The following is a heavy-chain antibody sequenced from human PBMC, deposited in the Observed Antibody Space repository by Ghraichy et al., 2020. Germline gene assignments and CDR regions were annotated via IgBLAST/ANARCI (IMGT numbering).Heavy chain of an antibody. V-gene: IGHV3-74*01. D-gene: IGHD4-11*01. CDR2: INSDGSST. J-gene: IGHJ4*02. Sequence: LSLTCAASGFTFSSYWMHWVRQGPGKGLVWVSRINSDGSSTRYADSVKGRFTISRDNAKNTLYLQMNSLRAEDTAVYYCARGSSDYSNYGTDYWGQGTLVTVSS. CDR3: ARGSSDYSNYGTDY. CDR1: GFTFSSYW.